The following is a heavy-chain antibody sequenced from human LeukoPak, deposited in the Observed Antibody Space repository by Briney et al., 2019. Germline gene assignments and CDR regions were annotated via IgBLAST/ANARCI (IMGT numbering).Heavy chain of an antibody. J-gene: IGHJ4*02. CDR2: ITGSGATT. CDR3: AKDFRVGYSGYDFDY. CDR1: VFTFSSYV. Sequence: PGGSLRLSCAASVFTFSSYVMGWVRQVPGKGLEWVSGITGSGATTYYADSVKGRFTVSRDNSKKTLYLQMSSLRAEDTAVYYCAKDFRVGYSGYDFDYWGQGTLVTVSS. D-gene: IGHD5-12*01. V-gene: IGHV3-23*01.